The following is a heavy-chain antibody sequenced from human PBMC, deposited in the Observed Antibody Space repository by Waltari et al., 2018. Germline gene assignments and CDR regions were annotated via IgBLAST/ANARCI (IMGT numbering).Heavy chain of an antibody. J-gene: IGHJ3*02. Sequence: EVQLLESGGGLVQPGGSLRLSCAASGFTFSSYAMSWVRQAPGKGLGWVSVIYSGGSTYYADSVKGRFTISRDNSKNTLYLQMNSLRAEDTAVYYCAKVPYGDYGAFDIWGQGTMVTVSS. D-gene: IGHD4-17*01. CDR1: GFTFSSYA. V-gene: IGHV3-23*03. CDR2: IYSGGST. CDR3: AKVPYGDYGAFDI.